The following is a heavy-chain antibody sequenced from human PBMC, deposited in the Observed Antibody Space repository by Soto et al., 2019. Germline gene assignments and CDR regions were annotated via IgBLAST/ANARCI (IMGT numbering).Heavy chain of an antibody. V-gene: IGHV3-30*18. J-gene: IGHJ6*02. Sequence: PGGSLRLSCAASGFTFSSYGMHWVRQAPGKGLEWVAVISYDGSNKYYADSVKGRFTISRDNSKNTLYLQMNSLRAEDTAVYYCAKDLGYCSSTICYARYYYGMDVWGQRTTVTVTS. D-gene: IGHD2-2*01. CDR2: ISYDGSNK. CDR1: GFTFSSYG. CDR3: AKDLGYCSSTICYARYYYGMDV.